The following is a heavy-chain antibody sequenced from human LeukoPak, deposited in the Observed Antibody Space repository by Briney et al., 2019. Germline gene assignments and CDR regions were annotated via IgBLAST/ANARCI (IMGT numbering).Heavy chain of an antibody. Sequence: SVKVSCKASGGTFSSYAISWVRQAPGQGLEWMGGIIPIFGTANYAQKFQGRVTLTRDTSASTAYMGLSSLRSEDTAVYYCARVSSTGFDPWGQGSLVTVSS. CDR1: GGTFSSYA. J-gene: IGHJ5*02. CDR2: IIPIFGTA. V-gene: IGHV1-69*05. D-gene: IGHD1-1*01. CDR3: ARVSSTGFDP.